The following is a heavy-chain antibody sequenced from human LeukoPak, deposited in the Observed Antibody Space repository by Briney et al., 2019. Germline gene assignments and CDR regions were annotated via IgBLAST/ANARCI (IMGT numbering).Heavy chain of an antibody. J-gene: IGHJ4*02. Sequence: GSLRLSFAASGLTFSSYSMSLVRQAPGKGLEWISYISTSSSTYYADSVKGRFTISRDNAKDSLYLQMNSLRAEDTAVYYCARDSSTVTFDHWGQGTLVTVSS. V-gene: IGHV3-48*04. CDR3: ARDSSTVTFDH. CDR2: ISTSSST. D-gene: IGHD4-17*01. CDR1: GLTFSSYS.